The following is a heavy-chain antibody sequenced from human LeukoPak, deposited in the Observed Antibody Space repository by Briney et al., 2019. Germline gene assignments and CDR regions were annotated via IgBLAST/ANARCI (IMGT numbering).Heavy chain of an antibody. Sequence: PGGSLRLSCAASGFTFNNAWMSWVRQAPGKGLEWVANIKQDGSEKYYVDSVKGRFTISRDNAKNSLYLQMNSLRAEDTAVYYCARRKASYYHDSSGYYYWGQGTLVTVSS. D-gene: IGHD3-22*01. J-gene: IGHJ4*02. CDR1: GFTFNNAW. V-gene: IGHV3-7*01. CDR2: IKQDGSEK. CDR3: ARRKASYYHDSSGYYY.